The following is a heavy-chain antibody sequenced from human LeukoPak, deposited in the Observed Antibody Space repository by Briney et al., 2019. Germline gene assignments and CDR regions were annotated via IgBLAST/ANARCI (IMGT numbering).Heavy chain of an antibody. D-gene: IGHD1-1*01. V-gene: IGHV4-61*08. Sequence: SQTLSLTCTVSGGSISSGGYYWSWIRQPPGKGLEWIGYIYYSGSTNYNPSLKSRVTISVDTSKNQFSLKLSSVTAADTAVYYCARGERQHPYYYYYYYMDVWGKGTTVTVSS. J-gene: IGHJ6*03. CDR2: IYYSGST. CDR1: GGSISSGGYY. CDR3: ARGERQHPYYYYYYYMDV.